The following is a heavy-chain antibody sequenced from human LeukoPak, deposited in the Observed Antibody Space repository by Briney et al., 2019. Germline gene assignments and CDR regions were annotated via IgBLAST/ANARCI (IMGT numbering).Heavy chain of an antibody. V-gene: IGHV1-8*01. CDR1: GYTFTSYD. CDR3: ARGRHVITNLIHMVRGVTRIYYFDY. Sequence: ASVKVSCKASGYTFTSYDINWVRQATGQGLEWMGWMNPNSGNTGYAQKFQGRVTMTRNTSISTAYMELSSLRSEDTAVYYCARGRHVITNLIHMVRGVTRIYYFDYWGQGTLVTVSS. J-gene: IGHJ4*02. CDR2: MNPNSGNT. D-gene: IGHD3-10*01.